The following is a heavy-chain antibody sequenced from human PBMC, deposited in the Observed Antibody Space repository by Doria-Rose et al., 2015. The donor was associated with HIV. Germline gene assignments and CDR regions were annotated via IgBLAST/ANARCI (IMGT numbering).Heavy chain of an antibody. V-gene: IGHV2-26*01. Sequence: QVTLKESGPVLVKPTETLTLTCTVSGVSLSSPGMGVSWIRQPPGKALEWLANIFSDDERSYKTSLESRLTISRAASKGQVVLTMTDMDPVTTATYSCPRIRGSRWSHKSYLDSWGQGTRVIVSA. CDR3: PRIRGSRWSHKSYLDS. CDR1: GVSLSSPGMG. CDR2: IFSDDER. J-gene: IGHJ4*02. D-gene: IGHD6-13*01.